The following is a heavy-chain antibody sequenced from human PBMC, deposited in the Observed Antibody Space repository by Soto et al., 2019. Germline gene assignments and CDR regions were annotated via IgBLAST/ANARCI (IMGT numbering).Heavy chain of an antibody. D-gene: IGHD1-1*01. CDR2: VKQDGSEK. CDR3: SRRDDGDS. J-gene: IGHJ4*02. Sequence: EVQLVESGGDLVQPGGSLRLSCAASGFTFSSYWMNWVRQAPGKGLEWVANVKQDGSEKYYVDSVKGRFTISRDNAKNLLYLQMNSLRAEDAAVYYCSRRDDGDSWGQGTLVTVSS. V-gene: IGHV3-7*01. CDR1: GFTFSSYW.